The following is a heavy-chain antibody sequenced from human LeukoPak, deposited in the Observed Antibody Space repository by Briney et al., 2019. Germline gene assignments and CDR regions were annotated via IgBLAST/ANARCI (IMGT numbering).Heavy chain of an antibody. D-gene: IGHD6-13*01. V-gene: IGHV1-46*01. CDR1: GYTFTSYY. CDR2: INPSGGST. CDR3: ARAGRIYIAAAQSVDY. Sequence: ASVKVSCKASGYTFTSYYMHWVRQAPGQGLEWMGIINPSGGSTSYAQKFQGRVTMTRDTSTSTVYVELSSLRSEDTAVYYCARAGRIYIAAAQSVDYWGQGTLVTVSS. J-gene: IGHJ4*02.